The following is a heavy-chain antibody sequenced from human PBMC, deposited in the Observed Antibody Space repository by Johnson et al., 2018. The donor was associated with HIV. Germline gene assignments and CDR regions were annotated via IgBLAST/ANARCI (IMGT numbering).Heavy chain of an antibody. Sequence: MLLVESGGGLVQPGGSLRLSCAASGFTFSSYWMSWVRQAPGKGLEWVANIKQDGSEKYYEDSVKGRFTISRDNAKNSLYLQMNSLRAEDTAVYYCARPLVLWFGETYDALDIWGQGTMVTVSS. D-gene: IGHD3-10*01. CDR2: IKQDGSEK. CDR1: GFTFSSYW. V-gene: IGHV3-7*01. J-gene: IGHJ3*02. CDR3: ARPLVLWFGETYDALDI.